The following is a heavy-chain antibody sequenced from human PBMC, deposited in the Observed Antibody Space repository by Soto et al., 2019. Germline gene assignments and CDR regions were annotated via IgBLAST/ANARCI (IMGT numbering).Heavy chain of an antibody. V-gene: IGHV1-46*01. Sequence: ASVKVSCKASGFTFSNYYMHWVRQAPEQGLEWMGIISPGGDSTTYAQRFQGGLTMTRDTSTSTVYMDLSSLTSEDTAVYYCARAHSEQYFDFWGQGTLVTVSS. J-gene: IGHJ4*02. CDR3: ARAHSEQYFDF. CDR1: GFTFSNYY. D-gene: IGHD6-13*01. CDR2: ISPGGDST.